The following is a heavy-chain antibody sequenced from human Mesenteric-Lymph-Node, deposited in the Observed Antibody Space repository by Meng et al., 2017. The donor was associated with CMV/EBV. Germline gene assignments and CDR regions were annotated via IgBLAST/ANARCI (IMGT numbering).Heavy chain of an antibody. CDR1: GFTFSTYA. J-gene: IGHJ4*02. Sequence: GESLKISCAASGFTFSTYAMSWVRQAPGKGLEWVSLIYDGVSSTYYADSVKGRFTISRDNSKNTLYLQMNSLRAEDTAVYYCAKVWGSGWYYFDYWGQGPLVTVSS. V-gene: IGHV3-23*03. CDR3: AKVWGSGWYYFDY. CDR2: IYDGVSST. D-gene: IGHD6-19*01.